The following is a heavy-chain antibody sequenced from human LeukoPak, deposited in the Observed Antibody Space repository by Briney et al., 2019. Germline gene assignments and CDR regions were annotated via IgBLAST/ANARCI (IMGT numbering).Heavy chain of an antibody. CDR1: GFTFSSYA. J-gene: IGHJ4*02. D-gene: IGHD2-15*01. Sequence: PGGSLRLSCAASGFTFSSYAMSWVRQAPGKGLEWVSAISGSGGSTYYADSVKGWFTISRDNSKNTLYLQMNSLRAEDTAVYYCARLLDSGDALSVLRYWGQGTLVTVSS. CDR3: ARLLDSGDALSVLRY. CDR2: ISGSGGST. V-gene: IGHV3-23*01.